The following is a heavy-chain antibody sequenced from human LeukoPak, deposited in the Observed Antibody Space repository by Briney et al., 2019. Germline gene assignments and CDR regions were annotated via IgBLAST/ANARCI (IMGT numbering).Heavy chain of an antibody. Sequence: PGGSLRLSCAASGFTFSSYWMHWVRQAPGKGLVWVSRINSDGSSTSCADSVKGRFTISRDNAKNTLYLQMNSLRAEDTAVYYCASQQLYSSSIYYMDVWGKGTTVTVSS. D-gene: IGHD6-13*01. V-gene: IGHV3-74*01. CDR3: ASQQLYSSSIYYMDV. CDR1: GFTFSSYW. CDR2: INSDGSST. J-gene: IGHJ6*03.